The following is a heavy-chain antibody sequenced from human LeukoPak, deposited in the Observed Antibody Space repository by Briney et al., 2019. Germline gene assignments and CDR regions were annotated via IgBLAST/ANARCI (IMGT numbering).Heavy chain of an antibody. J-gene: IGHJ4*02. CDR2: ISGSGGST. CDR3: ATLGYSGSYRG. D-gene: IGHD1-26*01. CDR1: GFTFSSYA. V-gene: IGHV3-23*01. Sequence: GGSLRLSCAASGFTFSSYAMSWVRQAPGKGLEWVSAISGSGGSTYYADSVKGRFTISRDNSKNTLYLQMNSLRAEDTAVYYCATLGYSGSYRGWGQGTLVTVSS.